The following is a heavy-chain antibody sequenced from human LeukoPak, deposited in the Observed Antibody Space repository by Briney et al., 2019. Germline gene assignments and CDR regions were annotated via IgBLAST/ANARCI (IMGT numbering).Heavy chain of an antibody. D-gene: IGHD3-3*01. V-gene: IGHV3-7*01. J-gene: IGHJ5*02. Sequence: GGSLRLSCAASEFTFSSYWMTWVRQAPGKGLEWVANIKQDGGEKYYVDSVKGRFTISRDNAKNSLYLQMNSVRAEDTAVYYCARINAQSHNFWSGYPHGWFDPWGQGTLVTVSS. CDR1: EFTFSSYW. CDR3: ARINAQSHNFWSGYPHGWFDP. CDR2: IKQDGGEK.